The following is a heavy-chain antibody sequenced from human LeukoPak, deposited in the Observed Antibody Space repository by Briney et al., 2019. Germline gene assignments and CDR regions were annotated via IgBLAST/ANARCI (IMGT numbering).Heavy chain of an antibody. CDR2: KKKDGSEE. Sequence: TGGSLRLSCVASTFTISNYWMSCVRQAPGKGLEWVANKKKDGSEEYYVDSVKGRFIISRDNAKNSLYLQMNSLRAEDTAVYYCARDRGGGYFDYWGQGTLVTVSS. J-gene: IGHJ4*02. CDR3: ARDRGGGYFDY. V-gene: IGHV3-7*04. CDR1: TFTISNYW. D-gene: IGHD3-16*01.